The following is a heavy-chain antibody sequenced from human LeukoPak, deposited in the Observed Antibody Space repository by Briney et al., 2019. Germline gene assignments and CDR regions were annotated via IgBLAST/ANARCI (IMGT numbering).Heavy chain of an antibody. CDR3: ARINSGWLGAFAI. Sequence: PSETLSLTCTVSGGSISSGSYYWSWIRQPAGKGLEWIGRIYTSGSTNYNPSLKSRVTISVDTSKNQFSLKLSSVSAADTAVYYCARINSGWLGAFAIWGQGTMVTVSS. CDR2: IYTSGST. D-gene: IGHD1-26*01. J-gene: IGHJ3*02. CDR1: GGSISSGSYY. V-gene: IGHV4-61*02.